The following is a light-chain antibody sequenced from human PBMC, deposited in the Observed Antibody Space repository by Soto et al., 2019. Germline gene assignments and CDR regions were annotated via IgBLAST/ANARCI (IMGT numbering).Light chain of an antibody. CDR2: GAT. CDR3: QQYNNWPRT. J-gene: IGKJ1*01. CDR1: QSIGDK. V-gene: IGKV3-15*01. Sequence: ETVMTQSPATLSVSPGERATLSCRASQSIGDKLAWYQQKPGQAPRLLIHGATTRATGIPARFSGSGSGTESTLTISSLQSEDFAVYYCQQYNNWPRTFGQGTKVDIK.